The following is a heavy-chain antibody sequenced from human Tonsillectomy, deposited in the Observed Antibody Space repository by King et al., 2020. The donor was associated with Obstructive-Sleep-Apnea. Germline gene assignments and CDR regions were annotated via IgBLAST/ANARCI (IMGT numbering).Heavy chain of an antibody. D-gene: IGHD3-10*01. J-gene: IGHJ3*01. CDR3: ATARVXXXWXXAFDX. CDR1: GYTFTYRY. Sequence: QLVESGAEVKKTGSSVKVSCKASGYTFTYRYVHWVRQAPGQALEWMGWITPFNGDTNYAQKFQDRVTITRDRSMSTAYMEVSSLRSEDTAMYYCATARVXXXWXXAFDXXXQGTXVTXSS. V-gene: IGHV1-45*02. CDR2: ITPFNGDT.